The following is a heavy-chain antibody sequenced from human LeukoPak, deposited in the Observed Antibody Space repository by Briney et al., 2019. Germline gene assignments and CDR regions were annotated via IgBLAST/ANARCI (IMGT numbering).Heavy chain of an antibody. CDR3: ARDPLGSGYEAFDY. CDR1: GYTFTGYY. Sequence: ASVKVSCKAPGYTFTGYYMHWVRQAPGQGLEWMGWINPNSGGTNYAQKFQGRVTMTRDTSISTAYMELSRLRSDDTAVYYCARDPLGSGYEAFDYWGQGTLVTVSS. CDR2: INPNSGGT. J-gene: IGHJ4*02. V-gene: IGHV1-2*02. D-gene: IGHD5-12*01.